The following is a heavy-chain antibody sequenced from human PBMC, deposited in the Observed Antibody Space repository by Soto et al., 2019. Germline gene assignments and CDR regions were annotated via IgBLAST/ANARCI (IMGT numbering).Heavy chain of an antibody. CDR1: CGSFSSYY. CDR2: IYYSGST. CDR3: ARGSSSWYE. J-gene: IGHJ1*01. V-gene: IGHV4-59*01. D-gene: IGHD6-13*01. Sequence: ETLSRTCSCSCGSFSSYYWSWIRQPPGKGLEWIGYIYYSGSTNYNPSLKSRVTISVDTSKNQFSLKLSSVTAADTAAYYCARGSSSWYEWGQGTLVTVSS.